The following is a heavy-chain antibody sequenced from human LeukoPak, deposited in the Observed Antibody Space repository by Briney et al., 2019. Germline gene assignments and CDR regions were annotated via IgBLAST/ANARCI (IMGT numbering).Heavy chain of an antibody. V-gene: IGHV3-23*01. CDR3: AKDSIVYYYYYMDV. CDR2: ISGSGGST. Sequence: GGSLRLSCAASGFTFSSYAMSWVRQAPGKGLEWVSAISGSGGSTYYADSVKGRFTISRDNSKNTLYLHMNSLRAEDTAVYYCAKDSIVYYYYYMDVWGKGTTVTVSS. CDR1: GFTFSSYA. D-gene: IGHD3-16*02. J-gene: IGHJ6*03.